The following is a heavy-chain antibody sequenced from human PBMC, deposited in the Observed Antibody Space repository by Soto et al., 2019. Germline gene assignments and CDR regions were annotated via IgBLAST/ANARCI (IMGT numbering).Heavy chain of an antibody. J-gene: IGHJ3*02. Sequence: HPGGSLRLSCATSGFTFATYAMSWVRQAPGKGLEWVSGITGGGGVTTYADPAKGRFTISRDNSWNTLYLLVNSLGAEDTAVYYCAKLLSAAARLVTFDIWGRGTRVTVS. D-gene: IGHD6-25*01. CDR3: AKLLSAAARLVTFDI. V-gene: IGHV3-23*01. CDR2: ITGGGGVT. CDR1: GFTFATYA.